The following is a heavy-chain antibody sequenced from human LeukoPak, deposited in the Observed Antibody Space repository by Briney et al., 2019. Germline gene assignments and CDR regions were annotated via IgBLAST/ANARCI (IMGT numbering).Heavy chain of an antibody. CDR2: IYYSGST. CDR3: ARNRRVRGVILDY. V-gene: IGHV4-59*01. J-gene: IGHJ4*02. CDR1: GGSISSYY. Sequence: KPSETLSLTCTVSGGSISSYYWSWLRQPPGKGLEWIGYIYYSGSTNYNPSLKSRVTISVDTSKNQFSLKLSSVTAADTAVYYCARNRRVRGVILDYWGQGTLVTVSS. D-gene: IGHD3-10*01.